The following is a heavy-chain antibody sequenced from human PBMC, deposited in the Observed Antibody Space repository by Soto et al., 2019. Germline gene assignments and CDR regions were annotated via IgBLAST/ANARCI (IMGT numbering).Heavy chain of an antibody. Sequence: ASVKVSCKVSGYTITELSMHWVRQAPGKGLEWMGGFDPEDGETIYAQKFQGRVTMTEDTSTDTAYMELSSLRSEDTAVYYCATGWSKTEYFQHWGQGTLVTVSS. CDR1: GYTITELS. D-gene: IGHD6-13*01. V-gene: IGHV1-24*01. CDR3: ATGWSKTEYFQH. J-gene: IGHJ1*01. CDR2: FDPEDGET.